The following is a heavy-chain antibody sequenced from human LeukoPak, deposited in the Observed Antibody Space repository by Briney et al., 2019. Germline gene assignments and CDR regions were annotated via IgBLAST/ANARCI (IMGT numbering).Heavy chain of an antibody. CDR1: GFTFSSYS. D-gene: IGHD3-10*01. CDR2: ISGSGGNT. V-gene: IGHV3-23*01. Sequence: GGSLRLSCAASGFTFSSYSMSWVRQAPGKGLEGVSLISGSGGNTYYADSVKGRCTISRDNAKNTLYLQVNTLRAEDTAVYYCAKHWVRGVINYWGQGTLVTVSS. J-gene: IGHJ4*02. CDR3: AKHWVRGVINY.